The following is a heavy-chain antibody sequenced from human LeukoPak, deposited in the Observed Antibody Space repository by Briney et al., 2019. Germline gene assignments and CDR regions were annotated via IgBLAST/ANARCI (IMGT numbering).Heavy chain of an antibody. CDR2: ISAYNGNT. CDR3: ARVPLAAAYNWFDP. Sequence: GASVKVSCKASGYTFTSCGISWVRQAPGQGLEWMGWISAYNGNTNYAQKLQGRVTMTTDTSTSTAYMELRSLRSDDTAVYYCARVPLAAAYNWFDPWGQGTLVTVSS. D-gene: IGHD6-13*01. CDR1: GYTFTSCG. J-gene: IGHJ5*02. V-gene: IGHV1-18*01.